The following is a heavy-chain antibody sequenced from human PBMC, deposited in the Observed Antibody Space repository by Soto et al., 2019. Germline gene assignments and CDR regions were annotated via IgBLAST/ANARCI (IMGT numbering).Heavy chain of an antibody. CDR2: ISYDGSNK. J-gene: IGHJ6*02. Sequence: SGFTFSSYAMHWVRQAPGKGLEWVAVISYDGSNKYYADSVKGRFTISRDNSKNTLYLQMNSLRAEDTAVYYCARRKVAAKTHYGMDVWGQGTTVTVSS. V-gene: IGHV3-30-3*01. CDR3: ARRKVAAKTHYGMDV. D-gene: IGHD2-15*01. CDR1: GFTFSSYA.